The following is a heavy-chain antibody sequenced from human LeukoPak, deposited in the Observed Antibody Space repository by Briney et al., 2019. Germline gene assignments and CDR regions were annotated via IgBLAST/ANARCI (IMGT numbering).Heavy chain of an antibody. V-gene: IGHV1-18*01. J-gene: IGHJ2*01. CDR3: ARDVRGLRYTRNPWYFDL. CDR2: ISAYNGNT. D-gene: IGHD3-9*01. CDR1: GYTFTSYG. Sequence: GASVKVSCKASGYTFTSYGISWVRQAPGQGLEWMGWISAYNGNTNYAQKLQGRVTMTTDTSTSTAYMELRSLRSDDTAVYYCARDVRGLRYTRNPWYFDLWGRGTLVTVSS.